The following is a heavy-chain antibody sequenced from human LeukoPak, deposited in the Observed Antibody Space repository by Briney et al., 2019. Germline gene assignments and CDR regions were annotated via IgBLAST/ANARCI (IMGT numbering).Heavy chain of an antibody. CDR1: GYTFTSYG. V-gene: IGHV1-18*01. CDR2: ISAYNGNT. J-gene: IGHJ4*02. Sequence: ASVKVSCKASGYTFTSYGISWVRQAPGQGLEWMGWISAYNGNTNYAQKLQGRVTMTTDTSTSTAYMELRSLRSDDTAVYYCARDGITEGYCSGGSCYSDYWGQGTLVTVSS. D-gene: IGHD2-15*01. CDR3: ARDGITEGYCSGGSCYSDY.